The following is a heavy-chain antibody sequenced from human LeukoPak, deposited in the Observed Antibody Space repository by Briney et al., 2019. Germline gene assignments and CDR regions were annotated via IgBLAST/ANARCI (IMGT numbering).Heavy chain of an antibody. J-gene: IGHJ6*02. CDR1: GFTFSRYW. CDR3: ARFDWNYYYYGMDV. Sequence: GGSLRLSCAASGFTFSRYWMSWVRQAPGKGLEWVANINQDESEIYYVDSVKGRFTISRDNAKSSLYLQMSSLRVEDTAVYYCARFDWNYYYYGMDVWGQGTTVTVSS. V-gene: IGHV3-7*03. D-gene: IGHD1-1*01. CDR2: INQDESEI.